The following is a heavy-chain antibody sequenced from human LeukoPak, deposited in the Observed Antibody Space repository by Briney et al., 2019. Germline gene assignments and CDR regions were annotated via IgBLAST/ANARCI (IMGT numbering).Heavy chain of an antibody. Sequence: SETLSLTCTVSGGSISSYYWSWIRQPPGKGLEWIGYIYTSGSTNYNPSLTSRVTISVDTSKNQFSLKLSSVTAADTAVYYCARRSEWESAFDYWGQGTLVTVSS. D-gene: IGHD1-26*01. CDR2: IYTSGST. J-gene: IGHJ4*02. CDR1: GGSISSYY. V-gene: IGHV4-4*09. CDR3: ARRSEWESAFDY.